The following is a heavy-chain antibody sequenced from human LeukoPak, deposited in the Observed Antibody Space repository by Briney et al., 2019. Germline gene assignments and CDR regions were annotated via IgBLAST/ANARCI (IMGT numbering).Heavy chain of an antibody. CDR1: GGSISSYY. D-gene: IGHD1-7*01. V-gene: IGHV4-4*07. CDR2: IYTSGST. J-gene: IGHJ4*02. CDR3: ARQVRYNWNYGTLDY. Sequence: SETLSLTCTVSGGSISSYYWSWIRQPAGKGLEWIGRIYTSGSTNYNPSLKSRVTMSVDTSKNQFSLKLSSVTAADTAVYYCARQVRYNWNYGTLDYWAREPWSPSPQ.